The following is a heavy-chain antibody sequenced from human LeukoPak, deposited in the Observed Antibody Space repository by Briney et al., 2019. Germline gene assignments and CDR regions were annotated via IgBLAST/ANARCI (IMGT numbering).Heavy chain of an antibody. CDR1: GFTFSSYW. CDR3: ARGLPNYYGMDV. V-gene: IGHV3-7*01. CDR2: INLDGSEK. J-gene: IGHJ6*02. Sequence: GGSLRLSCAASGFTFSSYWLSWVRQAPGKGLEWVANINLDGSEKYYVDSVKGRFTISRDNAKNSLYLQMNSLRTEDTAVYYCARGLPNYYGMDVWGQGTTVTVSS.